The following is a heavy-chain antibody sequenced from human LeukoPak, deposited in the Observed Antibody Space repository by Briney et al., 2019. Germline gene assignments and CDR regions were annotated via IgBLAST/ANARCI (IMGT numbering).Heavy chain of an antibody. V-gene: IGHV1-18*01. CDR1: GYTFTIYG. D-gene: IGHD6-19*01. CDR3: VGSYSSGWFDP. J-gene: IGHJ5*02. Sequence: GASVKVSCKASGYTFTIYGISWVRQAPGQGLEWMGWISAYNGNTNYAQKLQGRVTMTTDTSTSTAYMELRSLRSDDTAVYYCVGSYSSGWFDPWGQGTLVTVSS. CDR2: ISAYNGNT.